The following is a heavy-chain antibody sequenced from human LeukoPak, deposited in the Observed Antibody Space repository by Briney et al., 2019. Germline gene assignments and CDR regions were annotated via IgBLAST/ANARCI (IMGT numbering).Heavy chain of an antibody. CDR1: GFTFSSYG. CDR2: IWYDGSNK. CDR3: ARDRGGYDARFDY. J-gene: IGHJ4*02. Sequence: PGGSLRLSCAASGFTFSSYGMHWVRQAPGKGLEWVAVIWYDGSNKYYADSVKGRFTISRDNSKNTLYLQMNSLRAEDTAVYYCARDRGGYDARFDYWGQGPLVTVSS. D-gene: IGHD5-12*01. V-gene: IGHV3-33*01.